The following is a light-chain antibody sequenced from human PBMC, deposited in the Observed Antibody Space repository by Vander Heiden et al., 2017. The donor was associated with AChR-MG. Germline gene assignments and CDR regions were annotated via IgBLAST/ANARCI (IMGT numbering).Light chain of an antibody. V-gene: IGLV3-1*01. CDR1: KLGNNY. J-gene: IGLJ1*01. Sequence: SYELTQPPSVSVSPGQTASITCAGDKLGNNYACWYQQKPGQSHVLVIYQDSKRPSGIPGRFSGSNSGNTATLTISGTQAMDEADYYCQAWDSSTAVFGTGTKVTVL. CDR2: QDS. CDR3: QAWDSSTAV.